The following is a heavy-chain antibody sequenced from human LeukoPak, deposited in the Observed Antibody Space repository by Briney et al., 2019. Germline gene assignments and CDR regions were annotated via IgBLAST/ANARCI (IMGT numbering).Heavy chain of an antibody. CDR2: IYPGDSDT. J-gene: IGHJ5*02. CDR3: ARQGDGYNYFSWFDT. Sequence: GESLEISGQGPGSPFTTYGIGWARQLPGKGLEWMGIIYPGDSDTRYSPSFQGQVTISADKSISTAYLQWSSLKASDTAMYYCARQGDGYNYFSWFDTGGQGTLVTVSS. V-gene: IGHV5-51*01. D-gene: IGHD5-24*01. CDR1: GSPFTTYG.